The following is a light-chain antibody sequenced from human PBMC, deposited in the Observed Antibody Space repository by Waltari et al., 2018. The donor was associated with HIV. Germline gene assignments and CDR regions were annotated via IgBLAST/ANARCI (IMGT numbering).Light chain of an antibody. J-gene: IGLJ1*01. CDR1: SSNIRADYD. CDR2: DTS. V-gene: IGLV1-40*01. CDR3: QSYDSSLSGYV. Sequence: QSVLTQPPSVSGAPGQGVTISCTVSSSNIRADYDVHWYQHLPGTAPKLLIYDTSNRPSGVSDRFSGSQSGTSASLAITGLQADDEADYSCQSYDSSLSGYVFGSGTKVTVL.